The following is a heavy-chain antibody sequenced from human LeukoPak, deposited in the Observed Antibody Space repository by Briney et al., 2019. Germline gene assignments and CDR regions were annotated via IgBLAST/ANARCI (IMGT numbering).Heavy chain of an antibody. Sequence: ASVKVSCKASGYTFTSYGISWVRQAPGQGLEWMGWISAYNGNTSYAQNLQGRVTMTTDTSTSTAYMELRSLRSDDTAVYYCARVYSSGWYIDYWGQGTLVTVSS. V-gene: IGHV1-18*01. CDR1: GYTFTSYG. J-gene: IGHJ4*02. CDR2: ISAYNGNT. D-gene: IGHD6-19*01. CDR3: ARVYSSGWYIDY.